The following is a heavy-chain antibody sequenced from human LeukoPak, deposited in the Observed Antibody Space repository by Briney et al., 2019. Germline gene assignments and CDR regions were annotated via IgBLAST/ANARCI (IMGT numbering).Heavy chain of an antibody. D-gene: IGHD3-10*01. CDR2: IYYSGST. Sequence: SETLSLTCTVSGVSISSIHYYWGWIRQPPGKGLELIGSIYYSGSTYHNPSLRGRVTMSIDTSKDQFSLKLSSVTAADTAVYYCARHRGSGNYLLDWFDPWGQGTLVTVSS. CDR1: GVSISSIHYY. J-gene: IGHJ5*02. CDR3: ARHRGSGNYLLDWFDP. V-gene: IGHV4-39*01.